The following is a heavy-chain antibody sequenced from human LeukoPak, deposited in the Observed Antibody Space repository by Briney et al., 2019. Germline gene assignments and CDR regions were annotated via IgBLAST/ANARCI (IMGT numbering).Heavy chain of an antibody. CDR3: ARHVYSSGWYELGY. D-gene: IGHD6-19*01. J-gene: IGHJ4*02. CDR1: GGSISSYY. V-gene: IGHV4-59*08. CDR2: IYYSGST. Sequence: SETLSLTCTVSGGSISSYYWSWIRQPPGKGLDWIGYIYYSGSTNYNPSLKSRVTISVDTSKNQFSLKLSSVTAADTAVYYCARHVYSSGWYELGYWGQGTLVTVSS.